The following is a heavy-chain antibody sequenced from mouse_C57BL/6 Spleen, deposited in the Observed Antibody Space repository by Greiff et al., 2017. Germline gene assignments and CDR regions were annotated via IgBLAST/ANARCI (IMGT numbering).Heavy chain of an antibody. V-gene: IGHV1-81*01. J-gene: IGHJ3*01. CDR2: IYPRSGTT. Sequence: QVQLQQPGAELARPGASVKLSCKASGYTFTSYGISWVKQRTGQGLEWIGKIYPRSGTTYYNEKFKGKATLTADKSSSTAYMELRRLTSEDSAVYFYAREDGGFAYWGQGTLVTVSA. CDR3: AREDGGFAY. CDR1: GYTFTSYG.